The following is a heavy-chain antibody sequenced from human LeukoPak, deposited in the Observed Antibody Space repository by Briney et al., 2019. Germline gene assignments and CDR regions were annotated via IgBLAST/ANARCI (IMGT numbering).Heavy chain of an antibody. D-gene: IGHD6-13*01. Sequence: GSLRLSCAASGFTFSSYDMHWVRQATGKGLEWVSAIGTAGDTYYPGSVKGRFTISREKAKNSLYLQMNSLRAGDTAVYYCTRSIAAAGPYYYYYYGMDVWGQGTTVTDSS. V-gene: IGHV3-13*01. CDR3: TRSIAAAGPYYYYYYGMDV. CDR1: GFTFSSYD. J-gene: IGHJ6*02. CDR2: IGTAGDT.